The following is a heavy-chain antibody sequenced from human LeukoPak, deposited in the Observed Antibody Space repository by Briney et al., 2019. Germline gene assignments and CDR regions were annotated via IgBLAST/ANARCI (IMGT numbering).Heavy chain of an antibody. J-gene: IGHJ4*02. Sequence: GGSLRLSCAVSGFTFSNHYMDWVRQARGQGLERVGRTRRKADSYTTEYAASVKGRFTILRDDSKDSLYLQMNSLKTEDTAVYYCVRVNSPYSFDYWGQGTLVTVSS. CDR3: VRVNSPYSFDY. CDR2: TRRKADSYTT. V-gene: IGHV3-72*01. CDR1: GFTFSNHY.